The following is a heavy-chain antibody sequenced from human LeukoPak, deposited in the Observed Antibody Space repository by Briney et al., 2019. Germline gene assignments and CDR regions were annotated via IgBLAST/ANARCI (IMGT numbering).Heavy chain of an antibody. J-gene: IGHJ3*02. CDR3: ATPKGSVVVPAADAFDI. CDR2: MKSNNGHT. CDR1: GYTFTSFD. D-gene: IGHD2-2*01. V-gene: IGHV1-8*01. Sequence: ASVKVSCKASGYTFTSFDFNWVRQATGQGLEWMGWMKSNNGHTGYAQKFQGRVTMTRDTSISTAYMELSSLRSEDTAVYYCATPKGSVVVPAADAFDIWGQGTMVTVSS.